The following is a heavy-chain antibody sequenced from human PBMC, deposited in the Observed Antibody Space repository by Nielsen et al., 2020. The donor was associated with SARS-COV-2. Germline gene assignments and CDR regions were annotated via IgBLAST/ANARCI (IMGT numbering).Heavy chain of an antibody. CDR3: AAGYCDSSTCYPADY. CDR2: IYYSGST. Sequence: SETLSLTCTVSGGSISSSSYYWGWIRQPPGKGLEWIGSIYYSGSTSYNPSVKSRLTISVDRSKNRFSLKLTSVTAADTAVYYCAAGYCDSSTCYPADYWGQGTLVTVSS. V-gene: IGHV4-39*07. J-gene: IGHJ4*02. D-gene: IGHD2-2*01. CDR1: GGSISSSSYY.